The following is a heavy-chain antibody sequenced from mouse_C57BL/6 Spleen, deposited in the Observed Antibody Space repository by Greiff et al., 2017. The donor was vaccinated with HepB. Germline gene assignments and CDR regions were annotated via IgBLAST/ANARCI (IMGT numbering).Heavy chain of an antibody. D-gene: IGHD3-2*02. CDR3: ARGTAQATRYYYAMDY. CDR1: GYTFTSYS. J-gene: IGHJ4*01. V-gene: IGHV1-52*01. Sequence: VQLQQPGAELVRPGSSVKLSCKASGYTFTSYSMHWVKQRPIQGLEWIGNIDPSDSETHYNQKFKDKATLTVDKSSSTAYMQLSSLTSEDSAVYYCARGTAQATRYYYAMDYWGQGTSVTVSS. CDR2: IDPSDSET.